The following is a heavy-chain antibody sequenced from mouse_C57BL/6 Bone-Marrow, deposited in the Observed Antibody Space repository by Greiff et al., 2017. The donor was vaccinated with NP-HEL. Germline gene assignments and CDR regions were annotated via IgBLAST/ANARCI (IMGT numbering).Heavy chain of an antibody. D-gene: IGHD2-3*01. Sequence: QVHVKQPGAELVRPGSSVKLSCKASGYTFTSYWMDWVKQRPGQGLEWIGNIYPSDSETHYNQKFKDKATLTVDKSSSTAYMQLSSLTSEDSAVYYCARWGYDGYPDYWGQGTTLTVSS. V-gene: IGHV1-61*01. J-gene: IGHJ2*01. CDR1: GYTFTSYW. CDR3: ARWGYDGYPDY. CDR2: IYPSDSET.